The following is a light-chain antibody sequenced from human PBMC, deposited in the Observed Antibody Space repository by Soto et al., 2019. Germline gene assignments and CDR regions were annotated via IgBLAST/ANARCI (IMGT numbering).Light chain of an antibody. CDR1: DIGREN. CDR3: QMWDSSTVV. Sequence: SYELTQPLSVSVALGQTARIPCGGRDIGRENVHWYQQKPGQAPVLVIYRDNKRPSGIPERFSGSNSGNTATLTISRAQAGDEADYYCQMWDSSTVVFGGGTKLTVL. V-gene: IGLV3-9*01. CDR2: RDN. J-gene: IGLJ2*01.